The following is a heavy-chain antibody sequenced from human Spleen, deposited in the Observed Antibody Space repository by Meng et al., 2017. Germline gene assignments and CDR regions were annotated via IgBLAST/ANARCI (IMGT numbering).Heavy chain of an antibody. Sequence: HVQLQESGPGLVKPSQTLSLTCTVSSGSISSGGYYWSWIRQHPGKGLEWIGYIYYSGSTYYNPSLKSLVTISVDTSKNQFSLKLSSVTAADTAVYYCARVTTVTDIYFDYWGQGTLVTVSS. D-gene: IGHD4-17*01. J-gene: IGHJ4*02. CDR2: IYYSGST. CDR3: ARVTTVTDIYFDY. V-gene: IGHV4-31*01. CDR1: SGSISSGGYY.